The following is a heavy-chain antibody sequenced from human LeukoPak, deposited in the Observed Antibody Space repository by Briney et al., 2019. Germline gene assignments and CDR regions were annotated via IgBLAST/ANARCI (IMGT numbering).Heavy chain of an antibody. D-gene: IGHD5-18*01. V-gene: IGHV3-7*01. CDR3: AKQLSSNAN. CDR2: TNQDGSEK. CDR1: GFTFSAYS. J-gene: IGHJ4*02. Sequence: PGGSLRLSCAASGFTFSAYSMNWVRQAPGKGLEWVANTNQDGSEKYYADSVKGRFTISRDNAKNSLYLQMNGLRAEDTAVYYCAKQLSSNANWGQGTLVTVSP.